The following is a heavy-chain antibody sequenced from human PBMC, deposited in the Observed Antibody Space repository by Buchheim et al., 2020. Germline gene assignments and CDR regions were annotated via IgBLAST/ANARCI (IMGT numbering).Heavy chain of an antibody. CDR3: ASHSSGWWEEVDS. V-gene: IGHV3-74*01. J-gene: IGHJ4*02. Sequence: EVQLVESGGGLVQPGGSLRLSCATSGFTFSSRWMHWVRQAPGKGLVWVSRISNDGRSTAYADSVKGRFSISRDNAKNTLYLQMNSLRAEDTAMYYCASHSSGWWEEVDSWGQGTL. CDR2: ISNDGRST. CDR1: GFTFSSRW. D-gene: IGHD6-13*01.